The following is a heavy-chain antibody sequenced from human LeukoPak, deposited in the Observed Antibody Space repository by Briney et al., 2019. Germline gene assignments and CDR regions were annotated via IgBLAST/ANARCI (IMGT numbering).Heavy chain of an antibody. CDR2: IYYSGST. CDR3: ARPRYRHYYDSSGYYMAY. Sequence: PSETLSLTCTVSGGSISSYYWSWIRQPPGKGLEWIGYIYYSGSTNYNPSLKSRVTISVDTSKNQFSLKLSSVTAADTAVYYCARPRYRHYYDSSGYYMAYWGQGTLVTVSS. D-gene: IGHD3-22*01. V-gene: IGHV4-59*12. CDR1: GGSISSYY. J-gene: IGHJ4*02.